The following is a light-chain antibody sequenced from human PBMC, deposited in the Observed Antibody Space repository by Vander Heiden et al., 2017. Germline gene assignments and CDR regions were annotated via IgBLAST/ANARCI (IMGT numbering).Light chain of an antibody. CDR1: QSVSSY. CDR2: DTS. Sequence: EIVLTQSPATLSLSPGDRATLSCRASQSVSSYLAWYQQKPGQAPRLLIYDTSNRVTGIKARFNGSGYGTDFTLTISSLEPEDFAVYYCQLRTNGHLLYTFGQGTKMEIK. J-gene: IGKJ2*01. V-gene: IGKV3-11*01. CDR3: QLRTNGHLLYT.